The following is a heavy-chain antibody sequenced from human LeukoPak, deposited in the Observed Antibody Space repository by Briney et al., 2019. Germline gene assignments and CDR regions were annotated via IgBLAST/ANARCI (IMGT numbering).Heavy chain of an antibody. V-gene: IGHV3-21*01. D-gene: IGHD5-18*01. J-gene: IGHJ4*02. CDR3: ARGGAAMVNY. CDR1: GFTFSSCS. Sequence: GGSLRLSCGASGFTFSSCSMNWVRQAPGKGLEWVSSISGSSSYIYYADSVKGRFTISRDNAKNSVYLQMNSLRAEDTAVYYCARGGAAMVNYWGQGTLVTVSS. CDR2: ISGSSSYI.